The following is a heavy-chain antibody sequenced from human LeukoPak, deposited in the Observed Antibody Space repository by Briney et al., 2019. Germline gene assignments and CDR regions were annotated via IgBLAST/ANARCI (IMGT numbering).Heavy chain of an antibody. J-gene: IGHJ4*02. CDR1: GGTFSSYA. Sequence: SVKVSCKASGGTFSSYAISWVRQAPGQGLEWMGGIIPIFGTANYAQKFQGRVTITADESTSTAYMELSSLRSEDTAVYYCARDREYSSSSDRYYFDYWGQGTLVTVSS. CDR3: ARDREYSSSSDRYYFDY. D-gene: IGHD6-6*01. V-gene: IGHV1-69*13. CDR2: IIPIFGTA.